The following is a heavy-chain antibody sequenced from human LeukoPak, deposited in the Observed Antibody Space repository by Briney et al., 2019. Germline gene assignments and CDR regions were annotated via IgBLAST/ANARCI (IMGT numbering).Heavy chain of an antibody. CDR1: GFTFSSYD. D-gene: IGHD5-12*01. J-gene: IGHJ3*02. V-gene: IGHV3-30*18. Sequence: GRSPRLSCAASGFTFSSYDMHWVRQAPGKGLEWVAVISYDGRNKYYPDSVKGRFTISRDNSKNTLYLQMNSLRAEDTAVYYCAKDYDDAFDMWGQGTMVTVSS. CDR2: ISYDGRNK. CDR3: AKDYDDAFDM.